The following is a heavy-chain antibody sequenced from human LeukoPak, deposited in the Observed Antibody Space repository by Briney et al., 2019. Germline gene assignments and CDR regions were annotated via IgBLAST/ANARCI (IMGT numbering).Heavy chain of an antibody. V-gene: IGHV3-74*01. Sequence: PGGSLRLSCEVSGFTFSRYWMHWVRQAPGKGLAWVSLINSDGTGTSYADSVRGRFTISRDNAKDTLYLQMNSLRDEDTAVYFCARERPVGATPFDFWGQGTLVTVSS. CDR1: GFTFSRYW. CDR3: ARERPVGATPFDF. D-gene: IGHD1-26*01. J-gene: IGHJ4*02. CDR2: INSDGTGT.